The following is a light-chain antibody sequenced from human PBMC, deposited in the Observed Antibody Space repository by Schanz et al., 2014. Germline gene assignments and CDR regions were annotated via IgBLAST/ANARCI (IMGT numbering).Light chain of an antibody. J-gene: IGLJ2*01. CDR1: SSDVGGHNY. V-gene: IGLV2-11*01. CDR2: DVS. Sequence: QSVLTQPRSVSGSPGQSVTISCAGTSSDVGGHNYVSWYQQHPGKAPKLIIYDVSVRPSGVPDRFSGSKSVNTASLTISGLQAEDEADYYCSSYAGSNNLVFGGGTKVTVL. CDR3: SSYAGSNNLV.